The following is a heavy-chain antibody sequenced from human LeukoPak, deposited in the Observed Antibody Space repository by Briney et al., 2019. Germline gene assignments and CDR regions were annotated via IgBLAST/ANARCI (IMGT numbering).Heavy chain of an antibody. Sequence: GESLKISCKGSGYIFTSYWISWVRQMPGKGLEWMGRIDPSDSYTNYSPSFQGHVTISADKSISTAYLQWSSLKASDTAMYYCARHGVAAAADFDYWGQGTLVTVSS. D-gene: IGHD6-13*01. J-gene: IGHJ4*02. V-gene: IGHV5-10-1*01. CDR3: ARHGVAAAADFDY. CDR2: IDPSDSYT. CDR1: GYIFTSYW.